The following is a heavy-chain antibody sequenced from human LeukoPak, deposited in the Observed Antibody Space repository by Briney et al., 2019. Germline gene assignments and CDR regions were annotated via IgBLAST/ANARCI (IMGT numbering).Heavy chain of an antibody. J-gene: IGHJ6*02. CDR3: ARGGLTNYYGSGVVWGMDV. CDR1: GGSISSSSYY. Sequence: ESSETLSLTCTVSGGSISSSSYYWSWIRQPPGKGLEWIGYIYYSGSTNYNPSLKSRVTISVDTSKNQFSLKLSSVTAADTAVYYCARGGLTNYYGSGVVWGMDVWGQGTTVTVSS. CDR2: IYYSGST. V-gene: IGHV4-61*01. D-gene: IGHD3-10*01.